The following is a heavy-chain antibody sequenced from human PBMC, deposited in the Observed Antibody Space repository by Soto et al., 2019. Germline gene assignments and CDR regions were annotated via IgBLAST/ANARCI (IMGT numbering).Heavy chain of an antibody. D-gene: IGHD5-18*01. Sequence: QVQLVQSGAEVKKPGSSVKVSCKASGGTFDTFAFSWVRQAPGQGLEWLGGIIPVLGRANYAQRFQDRVSASADGSTSTAFMELSSLNSDDTAVYYCARGPWTQEGPKYYFDFWGHGTLLTVYS. J-gene: IGHJ4*01. CDR2: IIPVLGRA. CDR1: GGTFDTFA. V-gene: IGHV1-69*01. CDR3: ARGPWTQEGPKYYFDF.